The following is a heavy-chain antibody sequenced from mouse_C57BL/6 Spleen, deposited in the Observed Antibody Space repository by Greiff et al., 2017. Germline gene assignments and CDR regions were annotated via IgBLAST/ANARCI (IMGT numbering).Heavy chain of an antibody. V-gene: IGHV1-4*01. Sequence: QVQLQQSGAELARPGASVKMSCKASGYTFTSYTMHWVKQRPGQGLEWIGYINPSSGYTKYNQKFKDKATLTADKSSSTAYRQLSRRTSEDCAVYYCARGGRPHYVDYWGQGTTRTVSS. CDR1: GYTFTSYT. CDR3: ARGGRPHYVDY. J-gene: IGHJ2*01. CDR2: INPSSGYT.